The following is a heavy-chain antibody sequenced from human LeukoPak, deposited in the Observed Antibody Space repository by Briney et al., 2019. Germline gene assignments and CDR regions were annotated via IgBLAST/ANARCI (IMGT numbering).Heavy chain of an antibody. Sequence: LSETLSLTCTVSGGSIGWDYWSWIRQSAGKGLEWIGRIYKSGSTNYNPSFRSRVTMSVDTSKNQFSLNVTSVTAADTAVYYCAREEYFQDSNGYSYYFHSWGQGSLVTVSS. D-gene: IGHD3-22*01. CDR1: GGSIGWDY. CDR3: AREEYFQDSNGYSYYFHS. V-gene: IGHV4-4*07. CDR2: IYKSGST. J-gene: IGHJ4*02.